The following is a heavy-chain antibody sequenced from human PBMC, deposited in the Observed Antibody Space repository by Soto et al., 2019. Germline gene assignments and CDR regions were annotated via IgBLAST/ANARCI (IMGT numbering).Heavy chain of an antibody. D-gene: IGHD3-9*01. CDR1: GFTFGDYA. J-gene: IGHJ4*02. Sequence: GGSLRLSCTASGFTFGDYAMSWFRQAPGKGLEWVGFIRSKAYGGTTEYAASVKGRFTISRDDSKSIAHLQMNSLKTEDTAVYYCTRFTDYDILTGYYKNDYWGQGTLVTVSS. V-gene: IGHV3-49*03. CDR2: IRSKAYGGTT. CDR3: TRFTDYDILTGYYKNDY.